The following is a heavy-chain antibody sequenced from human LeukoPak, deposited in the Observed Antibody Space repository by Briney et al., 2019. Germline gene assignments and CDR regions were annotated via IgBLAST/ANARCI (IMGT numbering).Heavy chain of an antibody. Sequence: GGSLRLSCAASGFTFSDYYMSWIRQAPGKGLEWVSYISNSGSTIYYADSVKGRFTISRDNAKNSLYLQMNSLRAEDAAVYYCARPLKYYYGSETYFWFDPWGQGTLVTVSS. CDR1: GFTFSDYY. V-gene: IGHV3-11*04. J-gene: IGHJ5*02. CDR3: ARPLKYYYGSETYFWFDP. CDR2: ISNSGSTI. D-gene: IGHD3-10*01.